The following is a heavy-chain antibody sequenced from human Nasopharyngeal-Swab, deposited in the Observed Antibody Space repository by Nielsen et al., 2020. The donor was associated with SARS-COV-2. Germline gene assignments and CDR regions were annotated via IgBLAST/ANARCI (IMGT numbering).Heavy chain of an antibody. V-gene: IGHV3-23*01. CDR1: GFTFSSYA. D-gene: IGHD1-26*01. CDR3: AKDRVGAQYYFDY. Sequence: GESLKISCAASGFTFSSYAMSWVRQAPGKGLEWVSAISGSGGSTNYADSVKGRFTISRDNSKNTLYLQMNSLRAEDTAVYYCAKDRVGAQYYFDYWGQGTLVTVPS. J-gene: IGHJ4*02. CDR2: ISGSGGST.